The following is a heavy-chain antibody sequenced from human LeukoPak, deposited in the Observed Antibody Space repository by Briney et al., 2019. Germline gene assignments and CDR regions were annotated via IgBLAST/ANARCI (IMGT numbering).Heavy chain of an antibody. J-gene: IGHJ4*02. D-gene: IGHD2/OR15-2a*01. Sequence: ASVKVSCKASGYTFTSYYMHWVRQAPGQGLEWMGIINPSGGSTSYTRKFQGRVTMTRDTSTTTVYIALSSLRSQDTAVYYCARHKEVGDYYYFDYWGQGTLVTVSS. CDR1: GYTFTSYY. CDR3: ARHKEVGDYYYFDY. V-gene: IGHV1-46*01. CDR2: INPSGGST.